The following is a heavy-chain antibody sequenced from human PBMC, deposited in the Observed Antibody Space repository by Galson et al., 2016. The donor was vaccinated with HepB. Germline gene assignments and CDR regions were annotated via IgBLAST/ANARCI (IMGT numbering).Heavy chain of an antibody. V-gene: IGHV4-31*11. Sequence: TLSLTCAVSGASIYSGGFYWNWIRQHPGKGLEYIGYIYYTGSGYYNPSLQSRVTISVDTSKNQIYLKLNSVTAADTAVYYCTRSSGWLSWFDAWGQGTLVTVSS. CDR2: IYYTGSG. CDR3: TRSSGWLSWFDA. CDR1: GASIYSGGFY. D-gene: IGHD6-13*01. J-gene: IGHJ5*02.